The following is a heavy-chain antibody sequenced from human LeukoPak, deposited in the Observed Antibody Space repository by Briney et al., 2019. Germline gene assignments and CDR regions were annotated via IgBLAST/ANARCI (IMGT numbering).Heavy chain of an antibody. D-gene: IGHD3-3*01. Sequence: GRSLRLSCAASGFTFCSYGMHWVRQAPGKGLEWVAVIWHDGSNKYYADSVKGRFTISRDNSKNTLYLQMNSLRAEDTAVYYCATSGGDFWSGYYSYGMDVWGQGTTVTVSS. CDR1: GFTFCSYG. CDR2: IWHDGSNK. V-gene: IGHV3-33*01. CDR3: ATSGGDFWSGYYSYGMDV. J-gene: IGHJ6*02.